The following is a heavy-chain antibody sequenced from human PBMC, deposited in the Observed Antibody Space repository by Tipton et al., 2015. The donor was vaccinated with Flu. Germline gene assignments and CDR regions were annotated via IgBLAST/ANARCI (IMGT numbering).Heavy chain of an antibody. CDR1: GGSISSYY. Sequence: TLSLTCTVSGGSISSYYWSWIRQPPGKGLEWIGYIYYSGSTNYNPSLKSRVTISVDTSKNQFSLKLNSVTAADTAVYYCARDRSEVPGVLSNWGRGTLVTVSS. CDR2: IYYSGST. D-gene: IGHD2-8*01. CDR3: ARDRSEVPGVLSN. J-gene: IGHJ1*01. V-gene: IGHV4-59*01.